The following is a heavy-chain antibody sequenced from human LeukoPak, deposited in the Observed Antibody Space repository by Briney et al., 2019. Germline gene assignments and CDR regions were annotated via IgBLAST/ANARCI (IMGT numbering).Heavy chain of an antibody. CDR2: ISSSSSYI. Sequence: MSGGSLRLSCAASGFTFSSYSVNWVRQAPGKGREWVSSISSSSSYIYYADSVKGRFTSSRDNAQNSLYLQMTSLRAEDPAVYYWAREPRVGATASVDYRGPGTPVTVSS. D-gene: IGHD1-26*01. V-gene: IGHV3-21*01. J-gene: IGHJ4*02. CDR3: AREPRVGATASVDY. CDR1: GFTFSSYS.